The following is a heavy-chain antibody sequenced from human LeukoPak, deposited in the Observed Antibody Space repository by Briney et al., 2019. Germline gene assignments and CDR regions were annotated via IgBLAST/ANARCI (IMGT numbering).Heavy chain of an antibody. CDR1: GGSISSRCCC. V-gene: IGHV4-39*01. Sequence: ASETLSLTCTVSGGSISSRCCCWGWIRQPPGKGLEWIGTIYYSGSTYYNPSLKSRVTISVDTSKNQFSLRLSSVTAADTAVYYCARQVYSGTHYFDYWGQGTLVTVSS. CDR2: IYYSGST. D-gene: IGHD1-26*01. J-gene: IGHJ4*02. CDR3: ARQVYSGTHYFDY.